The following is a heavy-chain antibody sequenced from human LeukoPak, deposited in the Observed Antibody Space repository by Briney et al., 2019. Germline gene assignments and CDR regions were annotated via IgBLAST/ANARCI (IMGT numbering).Heavy chain of an antibody. CDR1: GGSISSYY. V-gene: IGHV4-59*01. CDR3: ARVSYYYDSSPPYYFDY. J-gene: IGHJ4*02. CDR2: IYYSGST. Sequence: SETLSLTCTVSGGSISSYYWSWIRQPPGKGLEWIGYIYYSGSTNYNPSLKSRVTISVDTSKNQFSLKLSSVTAADTAVYYCARVSYYYDSSPPYYFDYWGQGTLVTVSS. D-gene: IGHD3-22*01.